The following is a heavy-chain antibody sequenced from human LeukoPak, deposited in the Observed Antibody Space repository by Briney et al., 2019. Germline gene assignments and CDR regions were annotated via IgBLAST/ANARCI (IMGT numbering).Heavy chain of an antibody. J-gene: IGHJ4*02. CDR1: GGSISSGGYY. CDR3: ARTHHPHYYDSSGHLVDC. V-gene: IGHV4-31*03. Sequence: PSETLSLTCTVSGGSISSGGYYWSWIRQHPGKGLEWIGYIYYSGSTYYNPSLKSRVTISVDTSKNQFSLKLSSVTAADTAVYYCARTHHPHYYDSSGHLVDCWGQGTLVTVSS. CDR2: IYYSGST. D-gene: IGHD3-22*01.